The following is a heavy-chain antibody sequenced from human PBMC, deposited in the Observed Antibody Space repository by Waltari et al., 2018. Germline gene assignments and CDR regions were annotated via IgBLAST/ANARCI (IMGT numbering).Heavy chain of an antibody. J-gene: IGHJ4*02. CDR2: IDSGGSDT. Sequence: EVQLVESGGVLVHPGGSLRLSCAASGFPFSNFWLPWVRQAPGKGLVWVSRIDSGGSDTSYAGSVKGRFTISRDNTKNTLYLQMNSLRGEDTGVYYCARDLYDTGSGDYPGRDFWGQGTLVTVAS. V-gene: IGHV3-74*01. CDR3: ARDLYDTGSGDYPGRDF. D-gene: IGHD1-26*01. CDR1: GFPFSNFW.